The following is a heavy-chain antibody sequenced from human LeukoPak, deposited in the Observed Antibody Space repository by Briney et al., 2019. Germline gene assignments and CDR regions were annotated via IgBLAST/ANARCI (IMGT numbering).Heavy chain of an antibody. Sequence: PGGSLRLSCGASGFTFSSYSMNWVRQAPGKGLEWISYISGRSSSIYYADSVKGRLTISRDNAKNSLYLQMDSLRAEDTAVYYCARAILYDTSGYGWYYYFDLWGRGTLVTVSS. D-gene: IGHD3-22*01. CDR1: GFTFSSYS. V-gene: IGHV3-48*04. CDR3: ARAILYDTSGYGWYYYFDL. CDR2: ISGRSSSI. J-gene: IGHJ2*01.